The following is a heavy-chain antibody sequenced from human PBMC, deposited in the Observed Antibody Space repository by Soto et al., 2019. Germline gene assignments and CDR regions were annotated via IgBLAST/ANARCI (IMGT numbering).Heavy chain of an antibody. CDR1: GFTFSSYG. CDR2: ISYDGSNK. CDR3: AKTPPDAVWFDP. V-gene: IGHV3-30*18. Sequence: QVQLVESGGGVVQPGRSLRLSCAASGFTFSSYGMHWVRQAPGKGLEWMAVISYDGSNKYYADSVKGRFTISRDNSKNTLYLQMNSLRAEDTAVYYCAKTPPDAVWFDPWGQGTLVTVSS. J-gene: IGHJ5*02. D-gene: IGHD2-15*01.